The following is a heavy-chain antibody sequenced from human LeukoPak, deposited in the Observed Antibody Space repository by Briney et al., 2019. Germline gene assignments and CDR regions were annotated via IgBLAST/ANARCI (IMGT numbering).Heavy chain of an antibody. D-gene: IGHD3-10*01. Sequence: PSETLSLKCGVSGFPISDGYYWGWVRQPPGEGLEWIGSIYHSGRTYYNPSLKSRVTISVDTSKREFSLKLSPISAADTAVYYCARHTFGFDPWGQGMLVTVSS. CDR3: ARHTFGFDP. CDR2: IYHSGRT. CDR1: GFPISDGYY. J-gene: IGHJ5*02. V-gene: IGHV4-38-2*01.